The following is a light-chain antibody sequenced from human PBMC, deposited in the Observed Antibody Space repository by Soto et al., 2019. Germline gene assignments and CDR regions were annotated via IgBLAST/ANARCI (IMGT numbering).Light chain of an antibody. CDR1: QPINNF. Sequence: TQMTQSPSSVSASVGDRVTITCRASQPINNFLAWYQQKPGQAPNLLMYAASSLQGGVPSRFSGSTSGTDFTLTISSLQPEDFATYYCQQTGSFPWTFGQGTKVEVK. CDR2: AAS. J-gene: IGKJ1*01. V-gene: IGKV1-12*01. CDR3: QQTGSFPWT.